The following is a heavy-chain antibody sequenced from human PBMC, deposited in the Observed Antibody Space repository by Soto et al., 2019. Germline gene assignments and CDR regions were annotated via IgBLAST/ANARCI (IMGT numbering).Heavy chain of an antibody. J-gene: IGHJ6*02. CDR3: ARVAHGIAVAGRTSPFYYYYGMDV. D-gene: IGHD6-19*01. Sequence: ASVKVSCKASGYTFTSYGISWVRQAPGQGLEWMGWISAYNGNTNYAQKLQGRVTMTTDTSTSTAYMELRSLRSDDTAVYYCARVAHGIAVAGRTSPFYYYYGMDVWGQGTTVTVSS. CDR1: GYTFTSYG. V-gene: IGHV1-18*01. CDR2: ISAYNGNT.